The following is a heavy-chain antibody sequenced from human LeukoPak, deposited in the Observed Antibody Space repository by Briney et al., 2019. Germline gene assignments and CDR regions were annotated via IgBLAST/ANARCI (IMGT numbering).Heavy chain of an antibody. V-gene: IGHV4-34*01. CDR1: GGSFSGYY. Sequence: SETLSLTCAVYGGSFSGYYWSWIRQPPGKGLEWIGEINHSGSTNYNPSLKSRVTISVDTSKNQFSLKLSSVTAADTAVYYCARDNGREYYSSGYLPYYFDYWGQGTLVTVSS. CDR3: ARDNGREYYSSGYLPYYFDY. D-gene: IGHD3-22*01. CDR2: INHSGST. J-gene: IGHJ4*02.